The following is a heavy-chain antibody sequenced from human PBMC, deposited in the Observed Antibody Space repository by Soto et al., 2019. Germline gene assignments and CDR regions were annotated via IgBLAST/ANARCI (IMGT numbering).Heavy chain of an antibody. CDR1: GFTFSSYG. V-gene: IGHV3-30*18. J-gene: IGHJ4*02. D-gene: IGHD5-12*01. Sequence: QVQLVESGGGVVQPGRSLRLSCAASGFTFSSYGMHWVRQAPGKGLEWVAVISYDGRNKYYADSVKGRFTISRDNSKNTLYLQMNSLRAEDTAVYYCAKDHGSDGYNEFDYWGQGTLVTVSS. CDR3: AKDHGSDGYNEFDY. CDR2: ISYDGRNK.